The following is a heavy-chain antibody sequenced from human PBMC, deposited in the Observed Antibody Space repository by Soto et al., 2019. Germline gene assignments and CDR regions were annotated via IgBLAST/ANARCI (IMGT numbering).Heavy chain of an antibody. CDR3: ARLQLLVGGYYYGLDV. V-gene: IGHV3-33*01. CDR1: GFTFSSYG. Sequence: QVQLVESGGGVVQPGRSLRLSCAASGFTFSSYGMHWVRQAPGKGLEWVAVIWYDGSNKYYADSVKGRFTISRDNSKNTLSLQMTSLRAEDTAVYYCARLQLLVGGYYYGLDVWGQGTTVTVSS. J-gene: IGHJ6*02. D-gene: IGHD6-19*01. CDR2: IWYDGSNK.